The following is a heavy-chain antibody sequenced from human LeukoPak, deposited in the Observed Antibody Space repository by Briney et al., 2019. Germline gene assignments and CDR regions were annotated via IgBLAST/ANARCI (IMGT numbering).Heavy chain of an antibody. J-gene: IGHJ4*02. D-gene: IGHD6-6*01. CDR1: GSSISSSNW. CDR3: AREVGIAARPFDY. Sequence: SETLSLTCTVSGSSISSSNWWSWIRQPPGKGLEWIGYIYYSGSTNYNPSLKSRVTISVDTSKNQFSLKLSSVTAADTAVYYCAREVGIAARPFDYWGQGTLVTVSS. CDR2: IYYSGST. V-gene: IGHV4-59*01.